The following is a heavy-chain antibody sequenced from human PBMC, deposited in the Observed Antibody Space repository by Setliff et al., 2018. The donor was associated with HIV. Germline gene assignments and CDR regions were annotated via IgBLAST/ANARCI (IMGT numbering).Heavy chain of an antibody. V-gene: IGHV1-18*01. Sequence: ASVKVSCKTSGYTFISYGVTWVRQVPGQGLEWVGWISTYNGTANYAQKFQGRVTITADESTSAAYLELRSLRSDDTAIYYCARVRTYSDFYYPAPIPSYYFDFWGQGTLVTVSS. J-gene: IGHJ4*02. CDR1: GYTFISYG. CDR3: ARVRTYSDFYYPAPIPSYYFDF. CDR2: ISTYNGTA. D-gene: IGHD1-26*01.